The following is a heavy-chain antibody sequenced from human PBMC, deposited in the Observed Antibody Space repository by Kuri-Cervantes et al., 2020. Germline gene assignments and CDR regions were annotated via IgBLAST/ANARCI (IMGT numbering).Heavy chain of an antibody. Sequence: GESLKISCAASGFTFSRYAISWVRQAPGKGLEWVSSISSSSSYIYYADSVKGRFTISRDNAKNSLYLQMNSLRAEDTAVYYCARDFSSGWFGELLSPPLYYYYGMDVWGQGTTVTVSS. CDR3: ARDFSSGWFGELLSPPLYYYYGMDV. V-gene: IGHV3-21*01. CDR1: GFTFSRYA. D-gene: IGHD3-10*01. J-gene: IGHJ6*02. CDR2: ISSSSSYI.